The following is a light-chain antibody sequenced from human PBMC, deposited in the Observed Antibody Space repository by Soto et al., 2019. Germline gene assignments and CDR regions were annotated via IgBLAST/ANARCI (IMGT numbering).Light chain of an antibody. J-gene: IGKJ2*01. CDR2: GAS. CDR1: QSVSSN. V-gene: IGKV3-15*01. Sequence: EIVMTQSPATLSVSTGERATLSCRASQSVSSNLAWYQQKLGQAPRLLIYGASTRATGIPARFSGSGSGTEFTLTISSLQSEDFAVYYCQQYNNWPPYTFGQGTKLEIK. CDR3: QQYNNWPPYT.